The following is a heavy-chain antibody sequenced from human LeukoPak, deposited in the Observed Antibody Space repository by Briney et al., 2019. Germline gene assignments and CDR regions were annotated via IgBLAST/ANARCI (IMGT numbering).Heavy chain of an antibody. CDR1: GFTFSSYA. CDR3: AKLGYYDSSGYLFDY. J-gene: IGHJ4*02. CDR2: ISGSGGST. D-gene: IGHD3-22*01. Sequence: GGSLRLSCAASGFTFSSYAMSWVRQAPGKGVEWVSAISGSGGSTYYADSVKGRFTISRDNSKNTLYLQMNSLRAEDTAVYYCAKLGYYDSSGYLFDYWGQGTLVTVSS. V-gene: IGHV3-23*01.